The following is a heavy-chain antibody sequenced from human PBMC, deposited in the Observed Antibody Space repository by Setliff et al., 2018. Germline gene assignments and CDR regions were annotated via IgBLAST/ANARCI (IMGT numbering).Heavy chain of an antibody. J-gene: IGHJ4*02. D-gene: IGHD5-12*01. CDR1: GYTFTKYG. CDR3: ARCLPFLSGYDRGAFDS. V-gene: IGHV1-18*01. Sequence: ASVKVSCKASGYTFTKYGINWVRQAPGQRLEWVGWISAYNGDTNYAQKFQGRVTMTTDRSTGTAYMELRSLKSDDTAVYYCARCLPFLSGYDRGAFDSWGQGTLVTVSS. CDR2: ISAYNGDT.